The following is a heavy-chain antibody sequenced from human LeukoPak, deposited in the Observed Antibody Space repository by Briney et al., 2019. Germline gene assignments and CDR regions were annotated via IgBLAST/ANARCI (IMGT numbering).Heavy chain of an antibody. V-gene: IGHV3-7*01. Sequence: GGSLRLSCAPSGFTFSSYWMSWVPQAPGKGLEWGANIKQDGSEKYYVDSVKGRFTISRDNAKNSLYLQMNSLRAEDTAVYYCARSAEFWSGYYTAHDAFDIWGQGTMVTVSS. CDR2: IKQDGSEK. J-gene: IGHJ3*02. CDR1: GFTFSSYW. D-gene: IGHD3-3*01. CDR3: ARSAEFWSGYYTAHDAFDI.